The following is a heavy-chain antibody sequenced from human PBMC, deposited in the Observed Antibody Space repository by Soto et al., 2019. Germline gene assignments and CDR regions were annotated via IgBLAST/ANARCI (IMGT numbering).Heavy chain of an antibody. V-gene: IGHV1-18*01. CDR2: ISAYNGNT. CDR3: AGGYNPWSGYYVDY. D-gene: IGHD3-3*01. J-gene: IGHJ4*02. CDR1: GYTFTSYG. Sequence: VASVKVSCKASGYTFTSYGISWVRQAPGQGLEWMGWISAYNGNTNYAQKLQGRVTMTTDTSTSTAYMELSSLRSEDTAVYYCAGGYNPWSGYYVDYWGQGTLVTVSS.